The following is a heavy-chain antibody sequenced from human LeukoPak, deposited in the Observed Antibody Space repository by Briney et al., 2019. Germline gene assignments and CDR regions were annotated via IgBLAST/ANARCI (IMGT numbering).Heavy chain of an antibody. J-gene: IGHJ4*02. CDR1: GGSISSGDYY. Sequence: PSETLSLTCTVSGGSISSGDYYWSWIRQPPGKGLEWIGYIYYSGSTYYNPSLKSRVTISVDTSKNQFSLKLSSVTAADTAVYYCARLIVVGRSFDYWGQGTLVTVSS. V-gene: IGHV4-30-4*08. D-gene: IGHD2-2*01. CDR3: ARLIVVGRSFDY. CDR2: IYYSGST.